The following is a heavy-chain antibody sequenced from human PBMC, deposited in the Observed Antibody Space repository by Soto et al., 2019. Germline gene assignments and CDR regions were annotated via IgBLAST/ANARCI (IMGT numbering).Heavy chain of an antibody. Sequence: GLPVRASGQAGVYTFASLYGLGVRQAPGQGLEWMGIINPSGGSTSYAQKFQGRVTMTRDTSTSTVYMELSSLRSEDTAVYYCASTGHTAIDYWGQGTLATFS. V-gene: IGHV1-46*01. CDR1: VYTFASLY. D-gene: IGHD5-18*01. J-gene: IGHJ4*02. CDR2: INPSGGST. CDR3: ASTGHTAIDY.